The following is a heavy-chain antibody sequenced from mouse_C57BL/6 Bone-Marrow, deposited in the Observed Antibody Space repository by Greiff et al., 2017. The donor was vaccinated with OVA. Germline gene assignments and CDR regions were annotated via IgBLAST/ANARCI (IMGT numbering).Heavy chain of an antibody. CDR1: GYSFTSYY. D-gene: IGHD2-4*01. V-gene: IGHV1-66*01. Sequence: QVQLQQSGPELVKPGASVKISCKASGYSFTSYYIHWVKPRPGQGLEWIGWIYPGSGNTKYNKKFKGKATLTADTSSSTAYMQLSSLTSEDSAVYYCAGDYGDYYAMDYWGQGTSVTVSS. CDR2: IYPGSGNT. CDR3: AGDYGDYYAMDY. J-gene: IGHJ4*01.